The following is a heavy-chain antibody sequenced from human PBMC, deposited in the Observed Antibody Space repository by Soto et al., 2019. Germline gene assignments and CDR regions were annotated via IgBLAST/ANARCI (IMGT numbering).Heavy chain of an antibody. J-gene: IGHJ4*02. CDR1: EFTVSGNY. Sequence: GESLKISCAASEFTVSGNYMMWVRQAPGKGLEWVSVIYSDDSTYYADSVKGRFTISRDNSKNTLYLQMYSLRAEDTATYYCASYYDSSGYTDYCGQGTLVTVSS. V-gene: IGHV3-66*01. D-gene: IGHD3-22*01. CDR3: ASYYDSSGYTDY. CDR2: IYSDDST.